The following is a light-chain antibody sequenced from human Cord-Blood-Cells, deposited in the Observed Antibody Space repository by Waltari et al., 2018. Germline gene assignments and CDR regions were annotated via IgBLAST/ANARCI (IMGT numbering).Light chain of an antibody. CDR2: WAS. J-gene: IGKJ2*01. CDR3: QPYYSTPYT. V-gene: IGKV4-1*01. CDR1: QSVLYSSNNKNY. Sequence: DIVMTQSPDSLAVSLGERATINCKSSQSVLYSSNNKNYLAWYQQKPGQPPKLLIYWASTRESGVPDRISGGGSGTDFTLTISSLQAEDDAVYYCQPYYSTPYTFGQGTKLEIK.